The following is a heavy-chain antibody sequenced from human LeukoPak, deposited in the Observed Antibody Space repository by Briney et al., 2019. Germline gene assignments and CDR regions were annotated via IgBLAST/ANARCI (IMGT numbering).Heavy chain of an antibody. J-gene: IGHJ5*02. CDR1: GFTFDDYG. D-gene: IGHD3-22*01. CDR3: ARANYYDSSGYPVPFDH. CDR2: MNWHGGST. Sequence: GGSLRLSCAASGFTFDDYGMSWVRQAPGKGLEWVSGMNWHGGSTGYADSVKGRFTISRDNAKNSLYLQMNSLRAEDTALYYCARANYYDSSGYPVPFDHWSQGTLVTVSS. V-gene: IGHV3-20*04.